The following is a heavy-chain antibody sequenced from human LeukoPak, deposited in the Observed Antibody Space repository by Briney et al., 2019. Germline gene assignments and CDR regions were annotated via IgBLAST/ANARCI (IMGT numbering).Heavy chain of an antibody. V-gene: IGHV4-59*01. Sequence: SETPSLTCTVSGGSISTYYWNWIRQPPGKGLEWIGYIYHSGSTNHNPSLQSRVTISVDTSKNQFSLNLNSVTAADTAVYYCARGGAARLHFQNWGQGTLVTVSS. D-gene: IGHD6-6*01. CDR2: IYHSGST. CDR1: GGSISTYY. J-gene: IGHJ1*01. CDR3: ARGGAARLHFQN.